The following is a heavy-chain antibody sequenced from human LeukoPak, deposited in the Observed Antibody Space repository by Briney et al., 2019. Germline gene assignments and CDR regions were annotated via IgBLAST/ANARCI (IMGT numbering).Heavy chain of an antibody. Sequence: SVKVSCKASGGTFSSYAISWVRQTPGQGLGWMGGIIPIFGTANYAQKFQGRVTITTDESTSTAYMELSSLRSEDTAVYYCARGVSSAPPGGWFDPWGQGTLVTVSS. CDR1: GGTFSSYA. CDR2: IIPIFGTA. J-gene: IGHJ5*02. CDR3: ARGVSSAPPGGWFDP. D-gene: IGHD3-22*01. V-gene: IGHV1-69*05.